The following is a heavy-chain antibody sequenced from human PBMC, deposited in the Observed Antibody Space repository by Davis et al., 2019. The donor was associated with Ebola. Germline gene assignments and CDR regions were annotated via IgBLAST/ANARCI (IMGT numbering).Heavy chain of an antibody. CDR2: ISSSSSYI. D-gene: IGHD5-18*01. V-gene: IGHV3-21*01. J-gene: IGHJ6*02. CDR3: ARVFRSGDTAMVRAYYYYGMDV. Sequence: PGGSLRLSCAASGFTFSSYSMNWVRQAPGKGLEWVSSISSSSSYIYYADSVKGRFTISRDNAKNSLYLQMNSLRAEDTAVYYCARVFRSGDTAMVRAYYYYGMDVWGQGTTVTVSS. CDR1: GFTFSSYS.